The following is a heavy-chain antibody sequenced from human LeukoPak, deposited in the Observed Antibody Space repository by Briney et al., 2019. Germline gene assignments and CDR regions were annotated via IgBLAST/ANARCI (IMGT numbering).Heavy chain of an antibody. CDR3: AKLYYYDSSGYRARDAFDI. V-gene: IGHV3-30*18. CDR2: ISYDGSNK. CDR1: GFTFSSYG. J-gene: IGHJ3*02. Sequence: GRSLRLSCAASGFTFSSYGMHWVRQAPGQGLEWVAVISYDGSNKYYADSVKGRFTISRDNSKNTLYLQMNSLRAEDTAVYYCAKLYYYDSSGYRARDAFDIWGQGTMVTVSS. D-gene: IGHD3-22*01.